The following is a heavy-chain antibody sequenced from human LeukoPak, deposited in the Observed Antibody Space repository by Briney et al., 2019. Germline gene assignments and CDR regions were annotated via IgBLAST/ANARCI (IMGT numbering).Heavy chain of an antibody. CDR3: ARDQELVFDY. CDR1: GGSISSYY. CDR2: IYYSGST. Sequence: PSETLSLTCTVSGGSISSYYWSWIRQPPGKGLEWIGYIYYSGSTNYNPSLKSRVTISVDTSKNQFSLKLSSVTAADTAVYYCARDQELVFDYWGQGTLVTISS. V-gene: IGHV4-59*01. J-gene: IGHJ4*02. D-gene: IGHD6-13*01.